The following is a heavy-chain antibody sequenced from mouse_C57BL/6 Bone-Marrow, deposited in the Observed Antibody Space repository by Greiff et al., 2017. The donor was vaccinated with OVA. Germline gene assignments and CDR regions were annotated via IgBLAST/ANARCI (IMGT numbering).Heavy chain of an antibody. V-gene: IGHV5-4*01. CDR3: ARDRGLRRGLWFAY. D-gene: IGHD2-4*01. CDR2: ISDGGSYT. J-gene: IGHJ3*01. CDR1: GFTFSSYA. Sequence: EVMLVESGGGLVKPGGSLKLSCAASGFTFSSYAMSWVRQTPEKRLEWVATISDGGSYTYYPDTVKGRFTISRDNAKNNLYLQMSHLKSEDTAMYYCARDRGLRRGLWFAYWGQGTLVTVSA.